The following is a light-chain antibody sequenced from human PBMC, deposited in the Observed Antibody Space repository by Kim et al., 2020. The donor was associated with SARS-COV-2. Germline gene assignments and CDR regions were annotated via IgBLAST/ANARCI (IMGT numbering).Light chain of an antibody. Sequence: AIQLTQSPSSLSASVGDRVIITCRPSQGMRDDLGWYQQKPGKAPKLLMYVASSPQSGVPSRFSGSGSGTDFTLTISSLQPEDFATYYCQQYHNYPRTFGQGTKVDIK. J-gene: IGKJ1*01. V-gene: IGKV1-6*01. CDR2: VAS. CDR3: QQYHNYPRT. CDR1: QGMRDD.